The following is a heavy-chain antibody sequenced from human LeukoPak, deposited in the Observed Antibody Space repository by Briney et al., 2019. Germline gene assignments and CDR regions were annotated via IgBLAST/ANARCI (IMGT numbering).Heavy chain of an antibody. CDR2: ISAYNGNT. Sequence: ASVKVSCKASGYTFTSYGISWVRQAPGQGLEWMGWISAYNGNTNYAQKLQGRVTMTTDTSTSTAYMELRSLRSDDTAVYYCARDLEVVIVVVTAPSDAFDIWGQGTMVTVSS. V-gene: IGHV1-18*01. CDR1: GYTFTSYG. D-gene: IGHD2-21*02. J-gene: IGHJ3*02. CDR3: ARDLEVVIVVVTAPSDAFDI.